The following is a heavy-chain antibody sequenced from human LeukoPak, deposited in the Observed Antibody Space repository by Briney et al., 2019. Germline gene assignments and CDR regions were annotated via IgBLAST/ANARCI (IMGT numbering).Heavy chain of an antibody. D-gene: IGHD2-2*01. V-gene: IGHV4-34*01. Sequence: PSETLSLTCAVYGGSFSGYYWSWIRQPPGKGLEWIGEINHSGSTNYNPSLKSRVTISVDTSKNQFSLKLSSVTAADTAVYYCARSVRYCSSTSCYGRAFDIWGQGTMVTVSS. J-gene: IGHJ3*02. CDR3: ARSVRYCSSTSCYGRAFDI. CDR1: GGSFSGYY. CDR2: INHSGST.